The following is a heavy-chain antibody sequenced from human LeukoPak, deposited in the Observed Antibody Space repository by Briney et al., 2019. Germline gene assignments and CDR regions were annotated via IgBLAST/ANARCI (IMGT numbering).Heavy chain of an antibody. CDR3: ARHDSSITGTYAFDI. Sequence: SETLSLTCTVSGGSISSSSYYWGWIRQPPGKGLEWIGSIYYSGSTYYNPSLKSRVTISVDTSKNQFSLKLSSVTAADTAVYYCARHDSSITGTYAFDIWGQGTMVTVSS. V-gene: IGHV4-39*01. J-gene: IGHJ3*02. CDR1: GGSISSSSYY. CDR2: IYYSGST. D-gene: IGHD1-20*01.